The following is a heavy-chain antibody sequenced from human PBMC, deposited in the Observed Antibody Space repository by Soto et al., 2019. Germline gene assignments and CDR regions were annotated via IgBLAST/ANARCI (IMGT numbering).Heavy chain of an antibody. D-gene: IGHD2-15*01. CDR3: ARVVGSTRSVWFDP. V-gene: IGHV4-59*01. CDR2: IYYSGST. J-gene: IGHJ5*02. CDR1: GGSISSYY. Sequence: QVQLQESGPGLVKPSETLSLTCTVSGGSISSYYWSWIRQPPGKGLEWIGYIYYSGSTNYNPSLKSRVTISVDTSKNQCSLKLSSVTAADTAVYYCARVVGSTRSVWFDPWGQGTLVTVSS.